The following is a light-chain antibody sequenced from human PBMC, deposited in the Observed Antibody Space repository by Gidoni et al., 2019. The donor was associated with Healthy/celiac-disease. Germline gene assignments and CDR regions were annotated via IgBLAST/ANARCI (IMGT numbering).Light chain of an antibody. CDR3: QQRSNWPPT. J-gene: IGKJ3*01. Sequence: EIVLTQSPATLSLSPGERATPSCRASQSVSSYLAWYQQKPGQAPRLLIYDASNRATGIPARFSGSGSWTDFTLTISSLEPEDFAVYYCQQRSNWPPTFGPGTKVDIK. CDR2: DAS. V-gene: IGKV3-11*01. CDR1: QSVSSY.